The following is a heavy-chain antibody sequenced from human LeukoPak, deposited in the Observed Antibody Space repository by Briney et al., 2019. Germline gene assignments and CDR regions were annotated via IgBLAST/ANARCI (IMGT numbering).Heavy chain of an antibody. CDR3: ARTKQWLDPFSFDY. V-gene: IGHV1-18*01. D-gene: IGHD6-19*01. Sequence: ASVKVSCKASGYTFTSYGISWVRQAPGQGLEWMGWISAYNGNTNYAQKLQGRVTMTTDTSTSTAYMELRSLRSDDTAVYYCARTKQWLDPFSFDYWGQGTLVTVSS. CDR1: GYTFTSYG. J-gene: IGHJ4*02. CDR2: ISAYNGNT.